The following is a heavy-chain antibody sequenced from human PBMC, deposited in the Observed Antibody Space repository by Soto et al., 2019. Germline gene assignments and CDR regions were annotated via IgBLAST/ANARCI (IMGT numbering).Heavy chain of an antibody. Sequence: GGSLRVSWVVSGFTLSDHSMDWVRQAPGKGLEWVGRIRNKGNSQTTEYAASVKGRFTISRDDSKNSLFLQLNSLETDDTAVYFCATLVTRFNSVDHWGQGTLVTVSS. V-gene: IGHV3-72*01. D-gene: IGHD3-16*01. CDR3: ATLVTRFNSVDH. CDR2: IRNKGNSQTT. CDR1: GFTLSDHS. J-gene: IGHJ4*02.